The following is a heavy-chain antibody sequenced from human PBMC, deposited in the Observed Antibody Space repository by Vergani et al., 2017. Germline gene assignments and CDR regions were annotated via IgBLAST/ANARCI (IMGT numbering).Heavy chain of an antibody. CDR3: AREDIVVVPAAIGYYYYMDV. D-gene: IGHD2-2*02. CDR2: ISAYNGNT. J-gene: IGHJ6*03. Sequence: QVQLVQSGAEVKKPGASVKVSCKASGYTFTSYGISWVRQAPGQGLEWMGWISAYNGNTNYAQKLQGRVTMTTDTSTSTAYMELRSLRSDDTAVYYCAREDIVVVPAAIGYYYYMDVWGKGTTVTVSS. CDR1: GYTFTSYG. V-gene: IGHV1-18*01.